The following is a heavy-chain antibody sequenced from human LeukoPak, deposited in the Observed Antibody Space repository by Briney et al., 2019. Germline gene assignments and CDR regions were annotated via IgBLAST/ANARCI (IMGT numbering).Heavy chain of an antibody. J-gene: IGHJ4*02. V-gene: IGHV3-23*01. D-gene: IGHD3-10*01. CDR1: GFTFSSYA. CDR3: AKSRAHYYGSGSYSTDYYFDY. Sequence: PGGSLRLSCAASGFTFSSYAMSWVRQAPGKGLEWVSAISGSGGSTYYADSVKGRFTISRDNSKNTLYLQMNSLRAEDTAIYHCAKSRAHYYGSGSYSTDYYFDYWGQGTLVTVSS. CDR2: ISGSGGST.